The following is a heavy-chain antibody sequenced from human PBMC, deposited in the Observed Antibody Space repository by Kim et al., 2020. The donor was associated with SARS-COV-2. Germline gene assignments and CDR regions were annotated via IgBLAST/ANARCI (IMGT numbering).Heavy chain of an antibody. J-gene: IGHJ6*02. Sequence: TYAASVKARFTLSRHNAKNTVELQMNCLRAEDTALYYCARSGASSAMDVWGQGTTVTVSS. V-gene: IGHV3-74*01. CDR3: ARSGASSAMDV. D-gene: IGHD3-10*01.